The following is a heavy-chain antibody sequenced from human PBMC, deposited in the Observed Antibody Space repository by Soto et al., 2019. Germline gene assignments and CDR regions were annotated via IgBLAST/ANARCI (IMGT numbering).Heavy chain of an antibody. CDR2: ISGSGGST. V-gene: IGHV3-23*01. J-gene: IGHJ4*02. CDR1: GFTFSIYA. CDR3: AKCYDSSGYYPSLDY. Sequence: PGGSLRLSCASSGFTFSIYAMIFVLHAPVKGLEWVSAISGSGGSTYYADSVKGRFTISRDNSKNTLYLQMNSLRAEDTAVYYCAKCYDSSGYYPSLDYWGQGTLVTVSS. D-gene: IGHD3-22*01.